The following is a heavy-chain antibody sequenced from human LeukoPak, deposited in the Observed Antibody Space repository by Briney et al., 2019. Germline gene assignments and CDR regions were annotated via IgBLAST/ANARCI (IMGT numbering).Heavy chain of an antibody. V-gene: IGHV4-59*01. Sequence: SETLSLTCTVPGGSISSYYWSWIRQPPGKGLEWIGYIYYSGSTNYNPSLKSRVTISVDTSKNQFSLKLSSVTAADTAVYYCARYVSVAGYFYYMDVWGKGTTVTVSS. CDR2: IYYSGST. J-gene: IGHJ6*03. D-gene: IGHD6-19*01. CDR1: GGSISSYY. CDR3: ARYVSVAGYFYYMDV.